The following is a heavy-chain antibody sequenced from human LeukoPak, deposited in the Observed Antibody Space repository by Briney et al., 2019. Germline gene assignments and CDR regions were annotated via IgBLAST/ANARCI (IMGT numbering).Heavy chain of an antibody. CDR3: ASCGGDCSEYYFDY. CDR2: ISNGGGSLT. J-gene: IGHJ4*02. D-gene: IGHD2-21*01. V-gene: IGHV3-23*01. CDR1: GFTFSSYA. Sequence: GRFLRLSCAASGFTFSSYAMHWVRQAPGKGLEWVSAISNGGGSLTLYADSVKGRFTISRDNSKNTLYLQMNSLRAEDTAVYYCASCGGDCSEYYFDYWGQGTLVTVSS.